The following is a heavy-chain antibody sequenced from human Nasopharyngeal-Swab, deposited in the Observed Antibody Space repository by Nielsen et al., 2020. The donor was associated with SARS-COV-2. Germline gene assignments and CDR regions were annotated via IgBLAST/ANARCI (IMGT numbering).Heavy chain of an antibody. V-gene: IGHV5-10-1*01. Sequence: VRQMPGKGLEWMGRIDPSDSYTNYSPSFQGHVTISADKSISTAYLQWSSLKASDTDMYYCATTYYYDSSGYPLPYYWGQGTLVTVSS. CDR2: IDPSDSYT. CDR3: ATTYYYDSSGYPLPYY. D-gene: IGHD3-22*01. J-gene: IGHJ4*02.